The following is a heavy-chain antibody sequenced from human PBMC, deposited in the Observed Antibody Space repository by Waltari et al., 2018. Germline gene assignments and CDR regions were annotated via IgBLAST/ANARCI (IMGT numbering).Heavy chain of an antibody. CDR3: ARVEGFASGSPRFDY. CDR1: GGSFSGYF. V-gene: IGHV4-34*01. D-gene: IGHD3-10*01. Sequence: QVRLQQWGAGLLKPSETLSLTCAVYGGSFSGYFWTWIRQSSGKGLEWIGAINHSLSTTYNPSLKSRVTISVDTSKNQFSLKVTSVTAADTAVYYCARVEGFASGSPRFDYWGQGTLVTVSS. J-gene: IGHJ4*02. CDR2: INHSLST.